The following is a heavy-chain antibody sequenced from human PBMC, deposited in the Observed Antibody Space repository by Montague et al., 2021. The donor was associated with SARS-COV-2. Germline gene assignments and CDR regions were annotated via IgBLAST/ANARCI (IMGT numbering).Heavy chain of an antibody. CDR2: IDWDDDK. D-gene: IGHD5-18*01. V-gene: IGHV2-70*01. CDR1: GFSLSTSGMC. J-gene: IGHJ4*02. CDR3: ARMPDQVWLDY. Sequence: PALVKPSQTLTLTCIFSGFSLSTSGMCVSWIRQPPGKALEWLALIDWDDDKYYGTSLKTRLTISKDTSKNQVVPTMTNMDPVDTATYYCARMPDQVWLDYWGQGILVTVSS.